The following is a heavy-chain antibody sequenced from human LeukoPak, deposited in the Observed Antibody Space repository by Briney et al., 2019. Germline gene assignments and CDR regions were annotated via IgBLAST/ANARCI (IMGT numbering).Heavy chain of an antibody. CDR2: IIPILGTA. CDR3: ASVDCSSTTCYGVGHYMDV. J-gene: IGHJ6*03. Sequence: SVKVSCKASGYTFTGYYMHWVRQAPGQGLEWMGGIIPILGTANYAQKFQGRVTITADKSTSTAYMELSSLRSEDTAVYYCASVDCSSTTCYGVGHYMDVWGKGTTVTVSS. CDR1: GYTFTGYY. V-gene: IGHV1-69*06. D-gene: IGHD2-2*01.